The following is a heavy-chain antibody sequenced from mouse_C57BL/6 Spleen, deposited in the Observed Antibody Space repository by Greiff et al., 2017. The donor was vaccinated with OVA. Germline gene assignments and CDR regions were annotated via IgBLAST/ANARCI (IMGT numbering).Heavy chain of an antibody. V-gene: IGHV10-1*01. CDR1: GFSFNTYA. CDR2: IRSKSNNYAT. CDR3: VSQTAQNYYAMDY. D-gene: IGHD3-2*02. Sequence: EVKLMESGGGLVQPKGSLKLSCAASGFSFNTYAMNWVRQAPGKGLEWVARIRSKSNNYATYYADSVKDRFTISRDDSESMLYLQMNNLKTEDTAMYYCVSQTAQNYYAMDYWGQGTSVTVSS. J-gene: IGHJ4*01.